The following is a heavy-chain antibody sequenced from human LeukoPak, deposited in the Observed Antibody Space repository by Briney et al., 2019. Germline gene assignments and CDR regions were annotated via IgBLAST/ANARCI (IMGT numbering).Heavy chain of an antibody. Sequence: GRSLRLSCAASGFTFSSYAMSWVRQAPGKGLEWVSAISGSGGSTYYADSVKGRFTISRDNSKNTLYLQMNSLRAEDTAVYYCAKVSPYSGYVGHAFDIWGQGTMVTVSS. D-gene: IGHD5-12*01. CDR1: GFTFSSYA. CDR3: AKVSPYSGYVGHAFDI. CDR2: ISGSGGST. V-gene: IGHV3-23*01. J-gene: IGHJ3*02.